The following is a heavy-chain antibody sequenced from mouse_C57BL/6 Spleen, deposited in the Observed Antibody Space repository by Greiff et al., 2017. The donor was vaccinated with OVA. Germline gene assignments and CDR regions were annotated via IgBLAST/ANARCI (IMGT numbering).Heavy chain of an antibody. CDR1: GYTFTGYW. V-gene: IGHV1-9*01. CDR2: ILPGSGST. D-gene: IGHD2-1*01. J-gene: IGHJ2*01. Sequence: VHLEESGAELMKPGASVKLSCKATGYTFTGYWIEWVKQRPGHGLEWIGEILPGSGSTNYNEKFKGKATMTADTSSNTSYMQLSSLTTEDSAIYYCARKDYGNYGYWGQGTTLTVSS. CDR3: ARKDYGNYGY.